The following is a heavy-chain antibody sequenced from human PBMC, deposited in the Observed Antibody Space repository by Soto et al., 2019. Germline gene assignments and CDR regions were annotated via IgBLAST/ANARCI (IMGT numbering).Heavy chain of an antibody. CDR2: VKDGGHT. D-gene: IGHD5-12*01. CDR3: ARGQEGVVATH. CDR1: GGSLSGYY. V-gene: IGHV4-34*01. J-gene: IGHJ4*02. Sequence: QVQLQQWGAGLLKPSETLSLKCAVTGGSLSGYYWSWIRQPPGKGLAWIGEVKDGGHTNYSPSLRGRVTISSDTPNSQFSLRLNSVTAADTGVYYCARGQEGVVATHWDQGSLVTVSS.